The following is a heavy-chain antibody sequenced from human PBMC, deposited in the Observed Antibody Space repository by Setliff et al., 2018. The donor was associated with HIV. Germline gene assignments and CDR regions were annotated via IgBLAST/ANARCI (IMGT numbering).Heavy chain of an antibody. V-gene: IGHV1-69*05. CDR1: GGTFSSYA. Sequence: GASVKVSCKASGGTFSSYAISWVRQAPGQGLEWMGGSIPIFGTANYAQKFQGRVTITTDESTSTAYMELSSLRSEDTAVYYCARVEGGILGNAFDMWGQGTMVTVSS. CDR3: ARVEGGILGNAFDM. D-gene: IGHD6-13*01. J-gene: IGHJ3*02. CDR2: SIPIFGTA.